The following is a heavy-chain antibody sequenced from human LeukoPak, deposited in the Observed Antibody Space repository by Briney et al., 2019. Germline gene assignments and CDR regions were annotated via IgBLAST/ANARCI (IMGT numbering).Heavy chain of an antibody. V-gene: IGHV4-59*01. CDR2: IYYSGST. CDR1: GGFISSYY. Sequence: SETLSLTCSVSGGFISSYYWRWIRQPPGKGLECIGYIYYSGSTNYNPSLKSRVTISVDTSKNQFSLKLSSVTAADTAVYYCARDRRKWELPYFDYWGQGTPLSVSS. J-gene: IGHJ4*02. D-gene: IGHD1-26*01. CDR3: ARDRRKWELPYFDY.